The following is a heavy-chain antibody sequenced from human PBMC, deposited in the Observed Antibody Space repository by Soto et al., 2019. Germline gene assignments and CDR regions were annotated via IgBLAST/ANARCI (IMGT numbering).Heavy chain of an antibody. V-gene: IGHV1-2*02. CDR2: INPDTGST. CDR1: GYQFTGSY. CDR3: ARQYCSGTSCYWYFDF. J-gene: IGHJ4*02. D-gene: IGHD2-2*01. Sequence: QVRLVQSGADVQRPGASMNISCQASGYQFTGSYLHWVQRAPGHGLQWMGMINPDTGSTTYAETFQERVTMTTDKSAGTVFLGLGRLTSDDTATYYCARQYCSGTSCYWYFDFWGQGTFVSVSS.